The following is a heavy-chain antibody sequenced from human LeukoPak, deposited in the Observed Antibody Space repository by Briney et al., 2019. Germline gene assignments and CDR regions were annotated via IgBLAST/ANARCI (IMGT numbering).Heavy chain of an antibody. Sequence: SETLSLTCAVYGGSFNGYYWYWIRQPPGKGLEWIGEINHSGSTNYNPSLKSRVTISVDTSRNQFSLRLSSVTAADTAVYYCARGPSISSTYYFDSWGQGTLVTVSS. CDR2: INHSGST. V-gene: IGHV4-34*01. D-gene: IGHD2-21*01. J-gene: IGHJ4*02. CDR1: GGSFNGYY. CDR3: ARGPSISSTYYFDS.